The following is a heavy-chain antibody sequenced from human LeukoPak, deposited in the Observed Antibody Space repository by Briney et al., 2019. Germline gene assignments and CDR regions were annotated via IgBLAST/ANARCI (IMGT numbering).Heavy chain of an antibody. V-gene: IGHV1-2*02. CDR1: GYTFTGYY. J-gene: IGHJ6*02. CDR3: ASDRGYYSRTSCDSYDQQGGDV. D-gene: IGHD2-2*02. CDR2: INPNSGST. Sequence: GASVKVSCKSSGYTFTGYYMHWVRQAPGQGLEWMGGINPNSGSTNYAQKFQGRVTMTRDTSISTAYMELYMQIYDQTAVYYCASDRGYYSRTSCDSYDQQGGDVWGQGTPVTVSS.